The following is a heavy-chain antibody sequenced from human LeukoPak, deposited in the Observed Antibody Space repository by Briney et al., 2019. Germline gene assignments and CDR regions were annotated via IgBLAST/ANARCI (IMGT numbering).Heavy chain of an antibody. D-gene: IGHD2-15*01. CDR2: INWNGHST. V-gene: IGHV3-20*04. J-gene: IGHJ6*03. CDR1: GFTFDDYG. CDR3: AKNGDRGAYCTGGTCYPYFYYYMDV. Sequence: PGGSLRLSCAASGFTFDDYGMSWVRQAPGKGLEWVSNINWNGHSTAYADSVKGRFTISRDNAKNSLYLQMNSLRAEDTAIYYCAKNGDRGAYCTGGTCYPYFYYYMDVWGKGTTVTI.